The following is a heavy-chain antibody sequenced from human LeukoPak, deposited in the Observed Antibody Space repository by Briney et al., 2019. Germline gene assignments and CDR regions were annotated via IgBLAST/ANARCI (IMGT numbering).Heavy chain of an antibody. V-gene: IGHV5-51*01. J-gene: IGHJ6*02. D-gene: IGHD5-18*01. CDR1: GYSFTSYW. Sequence: GESLKISCKGSGYSFTSYWIGWVRQMPRKGLEWMGIIYPGDSDTRYSPSFQGQVTILADKSISTAYLQWSSLKASDTAMYYCARRVGYSYGYGRYYYYGMDVWGQGTTVTVSS. CDR2: IYPGDSDT. CDR3: ARRVGYSYGYGRYYYYGMDV.